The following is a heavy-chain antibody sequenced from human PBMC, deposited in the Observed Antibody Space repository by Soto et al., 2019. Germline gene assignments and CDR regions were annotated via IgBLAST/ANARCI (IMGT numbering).Heavy chain of an antibody. CDR1: GYTFTSYD. V-gene: IGHV1-69*10. D-gene: IGHD4-4*01. J-gene: IGHJ3*02. Sequence: SVKVSCKASGYTFTSYDINWVRQATGQGLEWMGWMNPILGIANYAQKFQGRVTITADKSTSTAYMELSSLRSEDTAVYYCATLQNPPSNAFDIWGQGTMVTVSS. CDR2: MNPILGIA. CDR3: ATLQNPPSNAFDI.